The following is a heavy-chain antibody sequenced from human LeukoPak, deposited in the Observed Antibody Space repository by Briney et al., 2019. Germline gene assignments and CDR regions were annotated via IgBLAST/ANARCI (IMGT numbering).Heavy chain of an antibody. CDR3: AARGGVRGAISFY. V-gene: IGHV1-69*05. CDR2: IIPIFGTA. CDR1: GGTFSSYA. D-gene: IGHD3-10*01. Sequence: GASVKVSCKASGGTFSSYAISWVRQAPGQGLEWMGRIIPIFGTANYAQKFQGRVTITTDESTSTAYMELSSLRSEDTAVYYCAARGGVRGAISFYWGQGTLVTVSS. J-gene: IGHJ4*02.